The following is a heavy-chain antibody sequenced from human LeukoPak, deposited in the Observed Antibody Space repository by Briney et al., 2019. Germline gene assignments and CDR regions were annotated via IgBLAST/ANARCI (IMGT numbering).Heavy chain of an antibody. CDR3: AKYRNYNFWSDFDY. CDR1: GFTFNSYA. CDR2: ISGSGGST. Sequence: GGSLRLSCAASGFTFNSYAMSWVRQAPGKGLEWVSAISGSGGSTYYADSVKGWFTISRDNSKNTLYLQMNSLRAEDTAVYYCAKYRNYNFWSDFDYWGQGTLVTVSS. D-gene: IGHD3-3*01. J-gene: IGHJ4*02. V-gene: IGHV3-23*01.